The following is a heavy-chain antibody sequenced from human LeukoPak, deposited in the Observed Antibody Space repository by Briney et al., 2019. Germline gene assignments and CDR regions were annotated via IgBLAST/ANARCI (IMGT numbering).Heavy chain of an antibody. Sequence: PGGSLRLSCAASGFTFSSYGMHWVRQAPGKGLEWVAVISYDGSNKYYADSVKGRFTISRDNSKNTLYLQMNSLRAGDTAVYYCAKGSKLLLITRDHYMAVWGKGTTVTISS. CDR1: GFTFSSYG. CDR3: AKGSKLLLITRDHYMAV. D-gene: IGHD3-3*01. J-gene: IGHJ6*03. CDR2: ISYDGSNK. V-gene: IGHV3-30*18.